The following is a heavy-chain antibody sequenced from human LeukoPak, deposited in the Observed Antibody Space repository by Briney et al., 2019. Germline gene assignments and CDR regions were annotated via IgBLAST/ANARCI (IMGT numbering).Heavy chain of an antibody. D-gene: IGHD1-26*01. Sequence: ASVKVSCTASGYTFTGYYMHWVRQAPGQGLEWMGWINPNSGGTNYAQKFQGRVTMTRDTSISTAYMELSRLRSDDTAVYYCARAWELLAGVYYFDYWGQGTLVTVSS. V-gene: IGHV1-2*02. CDR2: INPNSGGT. CDR1: GYTFTGYY. J-gene: IGHJ4*02. CDR3: ARAWELLAGVYYFDY.